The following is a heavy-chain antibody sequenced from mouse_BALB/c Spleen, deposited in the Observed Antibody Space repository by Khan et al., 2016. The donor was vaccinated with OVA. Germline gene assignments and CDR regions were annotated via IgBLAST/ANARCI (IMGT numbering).Heavy chain of an antibody. Sequence: VQLQQSGAELAKPGASVKMSCKASGYTFINYWILWVKQRPGQGLEWIGYINPSTGYTAYNQNFKDKATLTAAKSSSTAYMQLSSLTSEDSAVYYGARRGLRWDFDYWGQGTTLTVSS. V-gene: IGHV1-7*01. D-gene: IGHD1-1*01. CDR2: INPSTGYT. CDR3: ARRGLRWDFDY. CDR1: GYTFINYW. J-gene: IGHJ2*01.